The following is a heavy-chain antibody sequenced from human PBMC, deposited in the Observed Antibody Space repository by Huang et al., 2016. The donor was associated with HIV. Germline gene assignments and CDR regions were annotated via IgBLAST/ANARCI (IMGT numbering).Heavy chain of an antibody. Sequence: QVQLVQSRAEVTKPGASVKVSCKVSDYTLTELSIHWVRQHPGNGVEWMGGVDPEMGETIYAQRFQGRVTRTEDTATEAAFMELSGLRPEVTAVYYCATGFDVFFDFWGQGTLVTVSS. V-gene: IGHV1-24*01. CDR2: VDPEMGET. CDR1: DYTLTELS. J-gene: IGHJ4*02. CDR3: ATGFDVFFDF. D-gene: IGHD3-9*01.